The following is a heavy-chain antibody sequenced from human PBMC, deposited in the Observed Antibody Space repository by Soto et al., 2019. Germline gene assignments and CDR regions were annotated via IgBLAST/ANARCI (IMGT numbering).Heavy chain of an antibody. Sequence: ASVKVSCKASGYTFTSYAMHWVRQAPGQRLEWMGWINAGNGNTKYSQKFQGRVTITRDTSASTAYMELSSLRSEDTAVYYCARGQAHSSSWFDPPAEYFQHWGQGTLVTVYS. CDR2: INAGNGNT. V-gene: IGHV1-3*01. J-gene: IGHJ1*01. D-gene: IGHD6-13*01. CDR3: ARGQAHSSSWFDPPAEYFQH. CDR1: GYTFTSYA.